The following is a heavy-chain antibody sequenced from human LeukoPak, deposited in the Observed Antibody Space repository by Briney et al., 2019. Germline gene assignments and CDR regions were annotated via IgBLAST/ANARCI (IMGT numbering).Heavy chain of an antibody. CDR3: ARTKYYYDSSGYWAYYFDY. CDR1: GGSFSNDY. J-gene: IGHJ4*02. D-gene: IGHD3-22*01. CDR2: IYYSGST. Sequence: SETLSLTCVVYGGSFSNDYWSWIRQPPGKGLEWIGYIYYSGSTYYNPSLKSRVTISVDTSKNQFSLKLSSVTAADTAVYYCARTKYYYDSSGYWAYYFDYWGQGTLVTVSS. V-gene: IGHV4-59*06.